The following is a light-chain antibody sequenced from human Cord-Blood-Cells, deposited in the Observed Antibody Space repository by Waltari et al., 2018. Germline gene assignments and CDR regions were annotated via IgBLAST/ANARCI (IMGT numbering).Light chain of an antibody. CDR3: CSYAGSSTWV. Sequence: QSVLTQPASVSGSPGQSITISCTGPSSDVGSYNLFSWYQQHPGKAPKLMIYEGSKRPSGFSNRFSGSKSGNTASLTISGLQAEDEADYYCCSYAGSSTWVFGGGTKLTVL. J-gene: IGLJ3*02. CDR2: EGS. CDR1: SSDVGSYNL. V-gene: IGLV2-23*01.